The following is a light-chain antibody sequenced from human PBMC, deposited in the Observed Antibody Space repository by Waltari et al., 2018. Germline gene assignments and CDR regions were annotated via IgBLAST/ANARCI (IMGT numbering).Light chain of an antibody. Sequence: QTVVTQEPSLSVSPGGTVKLTCALSSGSLSTTSYATWYQHTPGQAPRTLVYKATARSSGVPDRFSGSILGNTAARTITGAQADDESDYYCALYMGSGIWVFGGGTRLTVL. J-gene: IGLJ3*02. CDR2: KAT. CDR1: SGSLSTTSY. V-gene: IGLV8-61*01. CDR3: ALYMGSGIWV.